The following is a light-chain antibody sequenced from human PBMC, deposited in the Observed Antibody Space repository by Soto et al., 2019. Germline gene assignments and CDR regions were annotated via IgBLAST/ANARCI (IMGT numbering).Light chain of an antibody. J-gene: IGKJ1*01. CDR1: QGMRTD. V-gene: IGKV1-6*01. CDR3: LQDYNYPRT. Sequence: AIQMTQSPSSLSASVEDRVTIPFRASQGMRTDLGWYQPEPGQAPKLLIYAASRVESGVPSRFSGSGSGIDFTLTISSLQPEDFATYYCLQDYNYPRTFGQGTKVDIK. CDR2: AAS.